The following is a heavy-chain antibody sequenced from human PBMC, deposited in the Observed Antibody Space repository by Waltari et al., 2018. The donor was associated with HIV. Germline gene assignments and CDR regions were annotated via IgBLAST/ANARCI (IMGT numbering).Heavy chain of an antibody. D-gene: IGHD2-8*01. V-gene: IGHV3-7*01. Sequence: EVQLVESGGGLVQPGGSLRLSCAAPCFPSSLYWRSWVRQAPGKGLEWVANIKQDGSEKHYVDSVKGRFTISRDNAKKSLYLQMNSLRAEDTAVYYCARMGLMMYAIGAFDIWGQGTMVTVSS. CDR2: IKQDGSEK. CDR1: CFPSSLYW. CDR3: ARMGLMMYAIGAFDI. J-gene: IGHJ3*02.